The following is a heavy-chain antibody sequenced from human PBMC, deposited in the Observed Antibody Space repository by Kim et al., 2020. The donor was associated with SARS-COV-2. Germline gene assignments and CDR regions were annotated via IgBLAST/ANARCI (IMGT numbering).Heavy chain of an antibody. CDR1: GGSFSGYY. Sequence: SETLSLTCAVYGGSFSGYYWSWNRQPPGKGLEWIGEINHSGSTNYNPSLKSRVTISVDTSKNQFSLKLSSVTAADTAVYYCARGRYGEITIFGVVPGHY. CDR3: ARGRYGEITIFGVVPGHY. J-gene: IGHJ6*01. V-gene: IGHV4-34*01. D-gene: IGHD3-3*01. CDR2: INHSGST.